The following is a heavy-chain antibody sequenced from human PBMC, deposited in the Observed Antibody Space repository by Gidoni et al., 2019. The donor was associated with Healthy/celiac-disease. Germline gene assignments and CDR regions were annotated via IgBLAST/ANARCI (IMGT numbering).Heavy chain of an antibody. CDR2: INHSGST. CDR3: ARGLYDFWSGSTYYFDY. D-gene: IGHD3-3*01. V-gene: IGHV4-34*01. CDR1: GGSFGGYY. Sequence: QVQLQQWGAGLLKPSETLSLTCAVYGGSFGGYYGSWIRQPPGKGLEWIGEINHSGSTNYNPSLKSRVTISVDTSKNQFSLKLSSVTAADTAVYYCARGLYDFWSGSTYYFDYWGQGTLVTVSS. J-gene: IGHJ4*02.